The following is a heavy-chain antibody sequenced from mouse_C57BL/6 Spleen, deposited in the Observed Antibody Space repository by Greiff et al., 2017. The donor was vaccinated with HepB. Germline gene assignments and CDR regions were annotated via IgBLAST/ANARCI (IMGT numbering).Heavy chain of an antibody. CDR1: GYSFTDYN. CDR3: ARSMDSGTMDY. V-gene: IGHV1-39*01. Sequence: EVKLQESGPELVKPGASVKISCKASGYSFTDYNMNWVKQSNGKGLEWIGVINPNSGTTSYNQKFKGKATLTVDQSSSTAYMQLNSLTSEDAAVYYCARSMDSGTMDYWGQGTSVTVSS. CDR2: INPNSGTT. D-gene: IGHD4-1*01. J-gene: IGHJ4*01.